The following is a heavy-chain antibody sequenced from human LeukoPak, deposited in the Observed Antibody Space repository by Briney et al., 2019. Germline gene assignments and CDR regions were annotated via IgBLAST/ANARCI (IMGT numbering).Heavy chain of an antibody. CDR3: AKLFGYMDV. V-gene: IGHV3-30*18. J-gene: IGHJ6*03. Sequence: GRSLRLSCAASGLTFSSYGMHWVRQAPGKGLEWVAVISYDGSNKYYADSVKGRFTISRDNSKNTLYLQMNSLRAEDTAVYYCAKLFGYMDVWGKGTTVTVSS. CDR1: GLTFSSYG. CDR2: ISYDGSNK. D-gene: IGHD3-16*01.